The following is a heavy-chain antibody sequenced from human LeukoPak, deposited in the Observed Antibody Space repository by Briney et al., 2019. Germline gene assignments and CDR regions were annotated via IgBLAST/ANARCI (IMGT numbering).Heavy chain of an antibody. Sequence: GGSLRLSCAASGFTFSSYAMSWVRQAPGKGLEWVSAISGSGGSTYYADSVKGRFTISRDNSKNTLYLQMNSLRAEDTAVYYCAKDSTMVRGVRPLYYGMDVWGQGTTVTVSS. CDR1: GFTFSSYA. CDR2: ISGSGGST. V-gene: IGHV3-23*01. D-gene: IGHD3-10*01. CDR3: AKDSTMVRGVRPLYYGMDV. J-gene: IGHJ6*02.